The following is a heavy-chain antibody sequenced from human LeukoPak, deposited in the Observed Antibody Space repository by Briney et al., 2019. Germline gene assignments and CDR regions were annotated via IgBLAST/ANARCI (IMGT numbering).Heavy chain of an antibody. Sequence: ASVKVSCKASGYTFTSYGISWVRQAPGQGLEWMGIINPSGGSTSHAQKFQGRITMTRDMSTSTVYMELSSLRSEDTAVYYCARDSHHQDGYNYPLDDWGQGTLVTVSS. J-gene: IGHJ4*02. D-gene: IGHD5-24*01. CDR3: ARDSHHQDGYNYPLDD. V-gene: IGHV1-46*01. CDR1: GYTFTSYG. CDR2: INPSGGST.